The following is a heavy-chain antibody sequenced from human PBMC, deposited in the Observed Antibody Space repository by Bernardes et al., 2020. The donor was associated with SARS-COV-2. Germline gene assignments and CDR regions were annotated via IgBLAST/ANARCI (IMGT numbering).Heavy chain of an antibody. D-gene: IGHD1-26*01. V-gene: IGHV3-74*01. Sequence: SLRLSCAASAFTFRRFWGHWVRKFTGQGRVWVSRINEHWTITNYADSVKGRFTISRDNAKNTLFLQMSSLRAEDTAVYYCARDVAGREDFWGQGTLVTVSS. J-gene: IGHJ4*02. CDR3: ARDVAGREDF. CDR2: INEHWTIT. CDR1: AFTFRRFW.